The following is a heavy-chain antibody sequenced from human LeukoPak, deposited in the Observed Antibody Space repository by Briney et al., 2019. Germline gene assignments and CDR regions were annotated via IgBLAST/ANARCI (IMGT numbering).Heavy chain of an antibody. D-gene: IGHD3-10*01. V-gene: IGHV4-34*01. CDR1: GGSFSGYY. J-gene: IGHJ6*03. Sequence: PSETLSLTCAVYGGSFSGYYWSWIRQPPGKGLEWIGEINHSGSTKYNPSLKSRVTISVDTSKNQFSLKLSSVTAADTAVYYCARRLGRKFWERFCYYHYMDVWGKGTTVTISS. CDR2: INHSGST. CDR3: ARRLGRKFWERFCYYHYMDV.